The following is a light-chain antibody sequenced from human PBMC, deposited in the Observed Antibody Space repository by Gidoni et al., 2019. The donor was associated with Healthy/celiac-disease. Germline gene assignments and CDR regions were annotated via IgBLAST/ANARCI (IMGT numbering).Light chain of an antibody. CDR1: QSVSSY. CDR2: DAS. CDR3: QQRSNWPLT. V-gene: IGKV3-11*01. Sequence: IVLTQSPATLSLSPGERATLSCRASQSVSSYLAWYQQKPGQAPRLLIYDASNRATGIPARFSGSGSGTDFTLTISSLEPEDFAVYYCQQRSNWPLTFGGGTKVVIK. J-gene: IGKJ4*01.